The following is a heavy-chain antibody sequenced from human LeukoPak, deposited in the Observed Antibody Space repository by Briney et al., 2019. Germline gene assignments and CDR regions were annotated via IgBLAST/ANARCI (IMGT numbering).Heavy chain of an antibody. CDR3: ARDTSRGFQYYFDY. V-gene: IGHV3-48*03. J-gene: IGHJ4*02. D-gene: IGHD4-11*01. Sequence: GGSLRLSCAASGFTFSSYAMSWVRQAPGKGLEWVSYISNFGSTIYYADSVKGRFTISRDNAKNSLYLQMNSLRAEDTAVYYCARDTSRGFQYYFDYWGQGTLVSVSS. CDR1: GFTFSSYA. CDR2: ISNFGSTI.